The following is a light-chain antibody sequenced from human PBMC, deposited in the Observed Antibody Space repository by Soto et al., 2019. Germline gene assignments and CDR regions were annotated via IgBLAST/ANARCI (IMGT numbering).Light chain of an antibody. CDR3: LQYSSYRWT. CDR1: QGIRND. V-gene: IGKV1-17*01. J-gene: IGKJ1*01. CDR2: AAS. Sequence: DIQMTQSPSSLSASVGDRITITCRASQGIRNDLGWYQQKPGKAPKRLIYAASSFQSGVPSRFRGSGSGTDFTLTINSLQPEDFATYYCLQYSSYRWTFGQGTKVEIK.